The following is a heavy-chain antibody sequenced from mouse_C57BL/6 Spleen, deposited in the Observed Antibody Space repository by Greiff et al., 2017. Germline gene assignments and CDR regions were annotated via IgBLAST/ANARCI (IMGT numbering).Heavy chain of an antibody. CDR2: INPNNGGT. Sequence: EVQLQQSGPELVKPGASVKISCKASGYTFTDYYMNWVKQSHGKSLEWIGDINPNNGGTSYNQKFKGKATLTVDKSSSTAYMELRSLTSEDSAVYYCARSHGGYYFDYWGQGTTLTVSS. CDR3: ARSHGGYYFDY. CDR1: GYTFTDYY. J-gene: IGHJ2*01. V-gene: IGHV1-26*01.